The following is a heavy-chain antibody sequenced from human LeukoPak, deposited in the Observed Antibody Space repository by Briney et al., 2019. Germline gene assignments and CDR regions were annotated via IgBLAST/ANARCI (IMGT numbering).Heavy chain of an antibody. D-gene: IGHD6-13*01. J-gene: IGHJ4*02. CDR2: ISSSSSYI. V-gene: IGHV3-21*01. Sequence: GGSLRLSCAASGFTFSSYSMNWVRQAPGKGLEWVSSISSSSSYIYYADSVKGRFTISRDNAKNSLYLQMNSLGAEDTAVYYCARGDGSSWNRWGQGTLVTVSS. CDR3: ARGDGSSWNR. CDR1: GFTFSSYS.